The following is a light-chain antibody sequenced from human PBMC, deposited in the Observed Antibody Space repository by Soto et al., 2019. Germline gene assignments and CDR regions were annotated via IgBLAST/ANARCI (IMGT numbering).Light chain of an antibody. J-gene: IGKJ1*01. Sequence: DTVLTPSPLSLPVTPGEPASISCWSSQSLIHTDVYNYLDWYLQKPGQSPQLLIYLGSYRASGVPDRFSGSGSRTDFTLKISRVEAEDVGVYYCMQSLQTPPTFGQGTKLEI. CDR1: QSLIHTDVYNY. CDR2: LGS. V-gene: IGKV2-28*01. CDR3: MQSLQTPPT.